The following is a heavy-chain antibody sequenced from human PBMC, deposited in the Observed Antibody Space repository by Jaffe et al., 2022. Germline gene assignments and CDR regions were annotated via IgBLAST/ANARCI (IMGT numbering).Heavy chain of an antibody. CDR1: GFTFSIYA. CDR3: AKEPGDYGGHFDY. J-gene: IGHJ4*02. V-gene: IGHV3-23*01. CDR2: ISGSGGST. D-gene: IGHD4-17*01. Sequence: EVQLLESGGGLVQPGGSLRLSCAASGFTFSIYAMSWVRQAPGKGLECFSAISGSGGSTYYADSVKGRFSISRDNSKNTLYLQMNSMRAEDTAVYYCAKEPGDYGGHFDYWGQGTLVTVSS.